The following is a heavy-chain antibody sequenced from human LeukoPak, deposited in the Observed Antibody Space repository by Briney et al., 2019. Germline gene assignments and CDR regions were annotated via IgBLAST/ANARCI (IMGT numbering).Heavy chain of an antibody. Sequence: TGGSLRLSCAASGFTFSIYAMTWVRQAPGKGLEWVSTFDNDGRTYYADSVKGRFTISRDNSKNTLYLQMNSLRAEDTAVYYCARGSIAAAGTGWFDPWGQGTLVTVSS. CDR2: FDNDGRT. CDR1: GFTFSIYA. CDR3: ARGSIAAAGTGWFDP. D-gene: IGHD6-13*01. V-gene: IGHV3-23*01. J-gene: IGHJ5*02.